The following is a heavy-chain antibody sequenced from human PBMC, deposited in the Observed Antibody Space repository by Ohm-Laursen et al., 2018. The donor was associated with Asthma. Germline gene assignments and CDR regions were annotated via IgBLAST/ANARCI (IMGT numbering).Heavy chain of an antibody. CDR2: IYYSGST. CDR1: GGSISSGGYY. D-gene: IGHD6-19*01. Sequence: PSDTLSLTCPVSGGSISSGGYYWSWIRQHPGKGLEWIGYIYYSGSTYYNPSLKSRVTISVDTSKNQFSLKLSSVTAADTAVYYCARGSSGWSPNFDYWGQGTLVTVSS. V-gene: IGHV4-31*03. CDR3: ARGSSGWSPNFDY. J-gene: IGHJ4*02.